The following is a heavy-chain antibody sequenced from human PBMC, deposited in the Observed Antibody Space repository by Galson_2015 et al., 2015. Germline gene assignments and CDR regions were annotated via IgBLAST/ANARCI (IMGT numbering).Heavy chain of an antibody. CDR2: IYPGDSDT. CDR3: ARARYCASSSCYPDY. J-gene: IGHJ4*02. CDR1: GDSFTVYW. Sequence: QSGAEVKKPGESLKISCKGSGDSFTVYWVGWVRQMPGKGLEWMGIIYPGDSDTRYSPSFQGQVAISADKSISTAFLQWSSLKASDTAMYYCARARYCASSSCYPDYWGQGTLVTVSS. D-gene: IGHD2-2*01. V-gene: IGHV5-51*01.